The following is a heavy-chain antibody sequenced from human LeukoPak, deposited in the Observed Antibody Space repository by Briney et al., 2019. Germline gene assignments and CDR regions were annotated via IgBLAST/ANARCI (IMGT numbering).Heavy chain of an antibody. V-gene: IGHV1-69*01. CDR1: GCTFRSYA. D-gene: IGHD3-10*01. Sequence: AWVKVSCKAAGCTFRSYAISWVRQAPGQGHEWMGGIIPIFSTANNAQKFQGRVTITADESTTKAYMELSSLRSEDTAVYYCAVGFYGSGSYPRNDYWGQGTLVTVSS. CDR3: AVGFYGSGSYPRNDY. J-gene: IGHJ4*02. CDR2: IIPIFSTA.